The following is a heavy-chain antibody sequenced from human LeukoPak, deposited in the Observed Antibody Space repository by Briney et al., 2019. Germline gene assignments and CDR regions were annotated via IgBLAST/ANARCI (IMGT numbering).Heavy chain of an antibody. J-gene: IGHJ4*02. D-gene: IGHD6-13*01. CDR3: ARDGRQQLVRGYFDY. Sequence: GGSLRLSCAATGFILSNYVMHWVRQAPGKGLQWVAVMSSEGSSKYYGDSVKGRFTISRDYSKNTLYLQMNSLRPDDTAVYYCARDGRQQLVRGYFDYWGQGILVTVPS. CDR1: GFILSNYV. CDR2: MSSEGSSK. V-gene: IGHV3-30-3*01.